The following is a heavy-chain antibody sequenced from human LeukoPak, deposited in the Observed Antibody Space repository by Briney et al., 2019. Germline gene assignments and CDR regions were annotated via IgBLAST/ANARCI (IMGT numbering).Heavy chain of an antibody. J-gene: IGHJ3*02. CDR1: GFTFSSHW. V-gene: IGHV3-7*01. Sequence: GGSLRLSCAASGFTFSSHWMNWVRQAPGKGLEWVASINQDLSEKYNVDSVKGRFTISRDNARNSLYLQMNSLRVEDTAVYYCAVTTNAFDIWGQGTMVTVSS. D-gene: IGHD4-11*01. CDR2: INQDLSEK. CDR3: AVTTNAFDI.